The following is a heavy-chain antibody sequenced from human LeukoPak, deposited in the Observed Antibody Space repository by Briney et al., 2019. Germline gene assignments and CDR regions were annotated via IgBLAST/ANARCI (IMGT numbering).Heavy chain of an antibody. Sequence: GGSLRLSCETSGFTFSNYAMSWVRQAPGRGLEWVSGISYGNGGTYYADSVKGRFTISRDNSKNTLSLQMNSLRAEDTAVYYCAKGPETDLSILDYWGQGTLVTVSS. D-gene: IGHD1-14*01. V-gene: IGHV3-23*01. CDR2: ISYGNGGT. J-gene: IGHJ4*02. CDR3: AKGPETDLSILDY. CDR1: GFTFSNYA.